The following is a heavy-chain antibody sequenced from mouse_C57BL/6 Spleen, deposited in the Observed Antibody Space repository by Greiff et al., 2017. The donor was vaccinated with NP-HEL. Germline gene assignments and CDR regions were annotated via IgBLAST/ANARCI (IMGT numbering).Heavy chain of an antibody. Sequence: QVQLQQSGAELAKPGASVKLSCKASGYTFTSYWMHWVKQRPGQGLEWIGYINPSSGYTKYNQKFKDKATLTADTSSSTASMQLSSLTYEDAAVYYCARHFEGYCEDWGKGTTVNGSS. CDR1: GYTFTSYW. CDR2: INPSSGYT. V-gene: IGHV1-7*01. CDR3: ARHFEGYCED. J-gene: IGHJ1*03.